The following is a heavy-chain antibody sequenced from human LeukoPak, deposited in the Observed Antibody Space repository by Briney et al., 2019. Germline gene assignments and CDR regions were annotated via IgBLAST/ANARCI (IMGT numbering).Heavy chain of an antibody. CDR2: IYYSGST. Sequence: SETLSFTCTVSCVSISSYYWSWIRQPPGKGLEWFGNIYYSGSTNYNPSLKSRVTISVDTSKNQFSLKLSSVTAADTAVYYCARVSAAGTGAGYYYYYMDVWGKGTTVTISS. CDR3: ARVSAAGTGAGYYYYYMDV. CDR1: CVSISSYY. V-gene: IGHV4-59*01. J-gene: IGHJ6*03. D-gene: IGHD6-13*01.